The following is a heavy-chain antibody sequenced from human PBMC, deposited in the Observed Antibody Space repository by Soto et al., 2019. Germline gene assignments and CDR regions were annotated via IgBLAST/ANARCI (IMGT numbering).Heavy chain of an antibody. J-gene: IGHJ4*02. CDR3: AAFHVLLWFGESPNRHLQY. CDR1: GGSFSGYY. D-gene: IGHD3-10*01. CDR2: INHSGST. Sequence: QVHLQQWGAGQLKPSETLSLTCAVYGGSFSGYYWSWIRQPPGKGLEWIGEINHSGSTNYSPSLKSRVAISVDTSKNQFSLKLSSVTAADTAVYYFAAFHVLLWFGESPNRHLQYWGQGTLVTISS. V-gene: IGHV4-34*01.